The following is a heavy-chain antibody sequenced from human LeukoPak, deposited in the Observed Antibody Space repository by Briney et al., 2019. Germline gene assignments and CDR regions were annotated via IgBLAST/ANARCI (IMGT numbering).Heavy chain of an antibody. CDR3: ACERYSAGAFDI. Sequence: PGGSLRLSCAASGFTFSDYYMSWIRQAPGKGLEWVSYISSSGSTIYYTDSVKGRFTISRDNAKNSLYLQMNSLRAEDTAVYYCACERYSAGAFDIWGQGTMVTVSS. D-gene: IGHD2-15*01. V-gene: IGHV3-11*04. CDR2: ISSSGSTI. J-gene: IGHJ3*02. CDR1: GFTFSDYY.